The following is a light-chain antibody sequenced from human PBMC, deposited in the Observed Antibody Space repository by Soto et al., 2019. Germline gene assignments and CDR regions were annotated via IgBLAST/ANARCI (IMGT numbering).Light chain of an antibody. CDR2: AAS. V-gene: IGKV1-9*01. Sequence: DIQLTQSPSFLSASVGDRVTITCRASQDISSFLAWYQQKAGKAPKLLIFAASTLQSGVPSRFSGSGSGTEFTLTISSLQPEDFATYYCQQYNHWTPYTFGQGTTLQTK. J-gene: IGKJ2*01. CDR3: QQYNHWTPYT. CDR1: QDISSF.